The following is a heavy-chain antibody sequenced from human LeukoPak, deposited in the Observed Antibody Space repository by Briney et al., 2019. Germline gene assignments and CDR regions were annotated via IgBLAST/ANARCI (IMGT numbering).Heavy chain of an antibody. J-gene: IGHJ4*02. CDR2: IYSGGST. D-gene: IGHD6-19*01. V-gene: IGHV3-66*02. CDR1: GFTVNNNY. Sequence: GGSLRLSCAASGFTVNNNYMSWVRQAPGKGLEWVSVIYSGGSTYYADSVKGRFTISRDNPKNTLYLQMNSLKAEDTAVYYCARGASLYSSGWYYAYWGQGTLVTVSS. CDR3: ARGASLYSSGWYYAY.